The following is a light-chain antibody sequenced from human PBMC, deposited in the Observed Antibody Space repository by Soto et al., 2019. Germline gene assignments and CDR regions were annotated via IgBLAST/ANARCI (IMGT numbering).Light chain of an antibody. J-gene: IGKJ4*01. V-gene: IGKV3-15*01. CDR3: QQYNNWPLALT. Sequence: EIVMTQSPATLSVSPGERATLSCRASQSVSSNLAWYQQKPGQAPRLLIYGASTRATGIPARFSGSGSGTEVTLTIRSLQSEDFAVSYCQQYNNWPLALTFGGGTKVEIK. CDR2: GAS. CDR1: QSVSSN.